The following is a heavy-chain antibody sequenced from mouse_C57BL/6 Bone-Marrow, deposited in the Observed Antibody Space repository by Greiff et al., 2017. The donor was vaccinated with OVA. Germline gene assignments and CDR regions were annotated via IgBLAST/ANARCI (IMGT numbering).Heavy chain of an antibody. Sequence: QVQLQQSGPELVKPGASVKISCKASGYAFSSSWMNWVKQRPGKGLEWIGRIYPGDGDTNYNGKFKGKATLTADKSSSTAYMQLSSLTSEDSAVYFCAIYYGNDFDYWGQGTTLTVSS. V-gene: IGHV1-82*01. D-gene: IGHD2-1*01. CDR1: GYAFSSSW. J-gene: IGHJ2*01. CDR3: AIYYGNDFDY. CDR2: IYPGDGDT.